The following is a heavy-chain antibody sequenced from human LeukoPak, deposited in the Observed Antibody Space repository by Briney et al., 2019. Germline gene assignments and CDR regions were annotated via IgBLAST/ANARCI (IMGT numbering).Heavy chain of an antibody. Sequence: PSETLSLTCTVSGGSISSSSYYWGWIRQPPGKGLEWIGSIYYSGSTYYNPSLKSRVTISVDTSKNQSSLKLSSVTAADTAVYYCASLEQWLALFDYWGQGTLVTVSS. CDR2: IYYSGST. V-gene: IGHV4-39*01. CDR1: GGSISSSSYY. J-gene: IGHJ4*02. CDR3: ASLEQWLALFDY. D-gene: IGHD6-19*01.